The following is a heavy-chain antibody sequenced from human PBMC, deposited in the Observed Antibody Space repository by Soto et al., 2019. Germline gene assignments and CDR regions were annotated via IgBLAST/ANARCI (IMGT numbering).Heavy chain of an antibody. Sequence: ASVKVSCKASGYTFTGYYMHWVRQAPGQGLEWMGWINPNSGGTNYAQKFQGWVTMTRDTSITTAYMELSRLRSDDTAVYYCAGTRTATAMVAYWRQGSLVTVSS. V-gene: IGHV1-2*04. CDR2: INPNSGGT. CDR1: GYTFTGYY. CDR3: AGTRTATAMVAY. D-gene: IGHD5-18*01. J-gene: IGHJ4*02.